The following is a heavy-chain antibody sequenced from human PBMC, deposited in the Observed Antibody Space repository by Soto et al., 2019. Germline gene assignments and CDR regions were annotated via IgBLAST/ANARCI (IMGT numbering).Heavy chain of an antibody. J-gene: IGHJ5*02. CDR1: GFTFSSYA. CDR2: ISGSDGNT. CDR3: AKAPGIVAIGFNWFDP. D-gene: IGHD2-15*01. Sequence: GGSLRLSCAASGFTFSSYAMSWVRQAPGKGLEWVSGISGSDGNTYYADSVKGRFTISRDNSEHTLLLQMSSLRAEDTAMYYCAKAPGIVAIGFNWFDPWGQGTLVTVSS. V-gene: IGHV3-23*01.